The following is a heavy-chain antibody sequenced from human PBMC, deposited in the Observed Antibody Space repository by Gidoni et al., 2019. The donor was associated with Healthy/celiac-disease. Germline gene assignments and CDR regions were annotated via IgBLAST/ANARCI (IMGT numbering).Heavy chain of an antibody. D-gene: IGHD1-26*01. J-gene: IGHJ5*02. CDR3: ASEGPTLYSGSHWNWFDP. CDR2: SIPLFGTA. CDR1: GGTFSSAA. Sequence: QGQLVQSGAEVKKPGSSVKVSCKASGGTFSSAAIIWVRQAPGQGMEWMGGSIPLFGTANYAQKFQRSVSITSYASTRTAYIALSSLRSEDTAVYYWASEGPTLYSGSHWNWFDPWGRVTLVTVSS. V-gene: IGHV1-69*01.